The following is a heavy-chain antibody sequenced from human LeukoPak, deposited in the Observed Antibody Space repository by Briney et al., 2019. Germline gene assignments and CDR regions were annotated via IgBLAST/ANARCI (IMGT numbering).Heavy chain of an antibody. Sequence: GGSLRLSCGASGFIFSSYGMHWVRQAPGKGLEWVAFIRYDGRNKYYAESVKGRFTISRDNAKNSLYLQMNSLRAEDTAVYYCARDKGDYDFWSGYYVGKTFDYWGQGTLVTVSS. D-gene: IGHD3-3*01. CDR1: GFIFSSYG. J-gene: IGHJ4*02. V-gene: IGHV3-30*02. CDR2: IRYDGRNK. CDR3: ARDKGDYDFWSGYYVGKTFDY.